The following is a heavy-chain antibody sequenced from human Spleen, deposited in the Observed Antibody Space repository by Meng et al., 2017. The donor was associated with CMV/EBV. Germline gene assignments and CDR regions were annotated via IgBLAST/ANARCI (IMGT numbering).Heavy chain of an antibody. CDR1: TFSSYV. Sequence: TFSSYVISWVRQAPGQGREWMGGIIPDLGIAKYAQNFQGRIAIIADKSTSTTHMELSSLRSDDTAVYYCARGFPTSSSLVSFRWLDPWGPGTLVTVSS. CDR3: ARGFPTSSSLVSFRWLDP. J-gene: IGHJ5*02. V-gene: IGHV1-69*10. D-gene: IGHD3-22*01. CDR2: IIPDLGIA.